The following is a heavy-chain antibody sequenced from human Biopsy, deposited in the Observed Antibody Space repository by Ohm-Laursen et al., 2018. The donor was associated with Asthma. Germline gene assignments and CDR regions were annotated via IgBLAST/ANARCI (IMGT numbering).Heavy chain of an antibody. J-gene: IGHJ4*02. CDR1: GGSIGSDDYY. V-gene: IGHV4-30-4*01. CDR2: IYHSVST. D-gene: IGHD3-22*01. CDR3: ARAQDYYDSRGYYRSFDY. Sequence: TLSLTCTVSGGSIGSDDYYWSWIRQPPGKGLEWIGYIYHSVSTYYNPSLKSRVSISIDTSKNQFSLKLSSVTAADTAVYYCARAQDYYDSRGYYRSFDYWGQGTLVTVSS.